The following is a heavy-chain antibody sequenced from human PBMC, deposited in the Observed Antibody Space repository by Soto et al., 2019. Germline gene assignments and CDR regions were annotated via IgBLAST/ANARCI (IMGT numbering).Heavy chain of an antibody. J-gene: IGHJ5*02. CDR3: TRDPRNYYDSSGSANWFDP. D-gene: IGHD3-22*01. CDR1: GFTFSGSA. Sequence: EVQLVESGGGLVQPGGSLKLSCAASGFTFSGSAMHWVRQASGKGLEWVGRIRSKTNSYATAYAASVKGRITISRDDSKNTAYLQMNSLKIEDTAVYYCTRDPRNYYDSSGSANWFDPWGQGTLVTVSS. V-gene: IGHV3-73*02. CDR2: IRSKTNSYAT.